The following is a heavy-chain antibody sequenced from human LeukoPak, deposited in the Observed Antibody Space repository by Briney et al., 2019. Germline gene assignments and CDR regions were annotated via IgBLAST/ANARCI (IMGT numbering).Heavy chain of an antibody. Sequence: KPGGSLRLSCAASGFTFSNAWMSWVRQAPGKGLEWVGRIKSKTDGGTTDYAAPVKGRFTISRDDSKNTLYLQMNSLKTEDTAVYYCTTDSHVRQWLVGAQFDYWGQGTLVTVSS. CDR2: IKSKTDGGTT. CDR1: GFTFSNAW. D-gene: IGHD6-19*01. J-gene: IGHJ4*02. CDR3: TTDSHVRQWLVGAQFDY. V-gene: IGHV3-15*01.